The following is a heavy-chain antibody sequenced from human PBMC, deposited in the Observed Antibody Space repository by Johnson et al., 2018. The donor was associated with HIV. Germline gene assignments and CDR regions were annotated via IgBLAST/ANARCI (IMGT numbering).Heavy chain of an antibody. Sequence: VQVVESGGGVVQPGRSLRLSCAASGFTFSSYDMHWVRQATGKGLEWVSAIGTAGDTYYPGSVKGRFTISRENAKNSLYLQMNSLRAGDTAVYYCAREQWADSFDIWGQGTMVTVSS. CDR2: IGTAGDT. J-gene: IGHJ3*02. D-gene: IGHD6-19*01. CDR3: AREQWADSFDI. CDR1: GFTFSSYD. V-gene: IGHV3-13*01.